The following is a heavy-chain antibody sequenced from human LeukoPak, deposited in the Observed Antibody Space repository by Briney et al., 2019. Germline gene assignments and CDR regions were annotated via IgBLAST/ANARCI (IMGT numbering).Heavy chain of an antibody. CDR1: GGSFSGYY. CDR2: INHSGST. CDR3: ARWQTGRAAAGTNWFDP. V-gene: IGHV4-34*01. D-gene: IGHD6-13*01. J-gene: IGHJ5*02. Sequence: SETLSLTCAVYGGSFSGYYWSWIRQPPGKGLEWIGEINHSGSTNYNPSLKSRVTISVDTSKNQFSLKLSSVTAADTAVYYCARWQTGRAAAGTNWFDPWGQGTLVTVSS.